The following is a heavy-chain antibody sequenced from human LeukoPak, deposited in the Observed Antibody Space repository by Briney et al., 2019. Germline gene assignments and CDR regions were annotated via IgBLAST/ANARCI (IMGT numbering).Heavy chain of an antibody. V-gene: IGHV1-2*02. J-gene: IGHJ3*02. CDR3: ARDHVGDDAFDI. CDR2: INPNSGVT. Sequence: ASVKVSCKASGYTFTGYYMHWVRQAPGQGLEWMGWINPNSGVTNSAQKFQGRVTMTRDTSITTAYMELSGLRSDDTAVYYCARDHVGDDAFDIWGQGTMVTVSS. CDR1: GYTFTGYY. D-gene: IGHD1-26*01.